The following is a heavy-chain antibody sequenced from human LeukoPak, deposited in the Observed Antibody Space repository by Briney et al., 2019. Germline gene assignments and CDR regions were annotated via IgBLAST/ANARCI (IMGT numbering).Heavy chain of an antibody. J-gene: IGHJ3*02. CDR3: ARGLTYYDTDAFDI. D-gene: IGHD3-9*01. V-gene: IGHV4-34*01. CDR1: GGSFSGYY. CDR2: INHSGST. Sequence: SETLSLTCAVYGGSFSGYYWSWIRQPPGKGLEWIGEINHSGSTNYNPSLKSRVTISVDTSKNQFSLKLSSVTAADTAVYYCARGLTYYDTDAFDIWGQGTMVTVSS.